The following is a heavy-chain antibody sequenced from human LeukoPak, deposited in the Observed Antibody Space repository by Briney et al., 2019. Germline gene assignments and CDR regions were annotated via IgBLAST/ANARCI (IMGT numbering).Heavy chain of an antibody. V-gene: IGHV4-39*06. Sequence: PSETLSLTCTVSGGSISSSSYYWGWIRQSPGKGLEWIGSIHHGRSTYYNPSLESRVTISVDTSKNQFTLKVTSVTAADSAVYYCARDETLTALFDYWGQGTLVTVSS. CDR3: ARDETLTALFDY. J-gene: IGHJ4*02. CDR1: GGSISSSSYY. CDR2: IHHGRST.